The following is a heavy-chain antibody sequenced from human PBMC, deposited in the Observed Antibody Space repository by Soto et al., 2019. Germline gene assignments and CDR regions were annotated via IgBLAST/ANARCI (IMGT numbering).Heavy chain of an antibody. CDR2: IIPIFGTA. CDR3: ARVAPRLASEETHFDY. V-gene: IGHV1-69*01. J-gene: IGHJ4*02. CDR1: GGTFSSYA. Sequence: QVQLVQSGAEVKKPGSSVKVSCKASGGTFSSYAISWVRQAPGQGLEWMGGIIPIFGTANYAQKFQGRVTITADESTGTAYMELSRLGSEDTAVYYCARVAPRLASEETHFDYWGQGTLVTVSS. D-gene: IGHD6-6*01.